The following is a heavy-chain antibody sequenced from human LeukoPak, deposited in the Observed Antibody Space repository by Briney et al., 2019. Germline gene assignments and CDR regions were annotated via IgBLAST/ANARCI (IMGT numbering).Heavy chain of an antibody. CDR3: ARGGVNYWNPRY. J-gene: IGHJ4*02. Sequence: PGGSLRPSCVASGFTVSSHYMSLVRQAPGKGLEWVSLLYTGGRTYYADSVEGRFTISRDDSKNTVYLHMNTVRAEDTAMYYCARGGVNYWNPRYWGQGTLVTVSS. V-gene: IGHV3-53*01. D-gene: IGHD1-1*01. CDR1: GFTVSSHY. CDR2: LYTGGRT.